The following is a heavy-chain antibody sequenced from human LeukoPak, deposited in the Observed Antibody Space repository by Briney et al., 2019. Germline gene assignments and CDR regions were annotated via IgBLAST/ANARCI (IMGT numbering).Heavy chain of an antibody. CDR2: IWYDGNSK. D-gene: IGHD6-13*01. Sequence: GGSLRLSCAASGFTLSSYGMQWVRQAPGKGLEWVAVIWYDGNSKYYVDSVKGRFTISRDNSENTLYLQMNSLRAEHTAVYYCARDRVVGGSWYIFDYWGQGTLVTVSS. CDR3: ARDRVVGGSWYIFDY. J-gene: IGHJ4*02. CDR1: GFTLSSYG. V-gene: IGHV3-33*01.